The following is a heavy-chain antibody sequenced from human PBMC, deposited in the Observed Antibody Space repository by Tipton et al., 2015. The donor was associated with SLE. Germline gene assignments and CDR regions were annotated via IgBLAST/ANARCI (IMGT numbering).Heavy chain of an antibody. D-gene: IGHD3-22*01. J-gene: IGHJ4*02. CDR3: ARHYYDSSGFDY. CDR2: INHSGST. CDR1: GGSFSGYY. Sequence: LSCAVYGGSFSGYYWSWIRQPPGKGLEWIGEINHSGSTNYNPSLKSRVTISVDTSKNQFSLKLSSVTAADTAVYYCARHYYDSSGFDYWGQGTLVTVSS. V-gene: IGHV4-34*01.